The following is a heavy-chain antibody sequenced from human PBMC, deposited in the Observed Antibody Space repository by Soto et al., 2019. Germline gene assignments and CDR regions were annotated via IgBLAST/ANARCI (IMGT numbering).Heavy chain of an antibody. V-gene: IGHV1-8*02. Sequence: ASVKVSCKASGYTFTSYGISWVRQATGQGLEWMGWMNPNSGNTGYAQKFQGRVTMTRNTSISTAYMELSSLRSEDTAVYYCARAHIVLVPAAITYNWFDPWGQGTLVTVSS. CDR2: MNPNSGNT. CDR3: ARAHIVLVPAAITYNWFDP. J-gene: IGHJ5*02. D-gene: IGHD2-2*01. CDR1: GYTFTSYG.